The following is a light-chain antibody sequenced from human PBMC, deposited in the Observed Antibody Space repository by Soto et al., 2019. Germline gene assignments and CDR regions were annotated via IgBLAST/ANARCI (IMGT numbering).Light chain of an antibody. CDR3: NSFRVSHLDV. J-gene: IGLJ1*01. CDR1: SSDVGGYNA. CDR2: EVT. Sequence: QSALSQPASVSGSPGQTITISCTGTSSDVGGYNAVSWYQHHPGKAPKLIIYEVTHRPSGVSDRFSASKSGNTASLTISGLQAEDEADYYCNSFRVSHLDVFGTGTKVTV. V-gene: IGLV2-14*01.